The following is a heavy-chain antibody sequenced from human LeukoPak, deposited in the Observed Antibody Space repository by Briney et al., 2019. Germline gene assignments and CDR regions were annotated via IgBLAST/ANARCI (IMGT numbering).Heavy chain of an antibody. Sequence: GFLKLFLSASGFPFRNFWVGWVRQAPGKGLEWLAFIKLDGSEKYYVDSVKGRFTVSRDNAKESLYLQMNILRVEDTAVYYCARNAPLDYWGQGTLVTVSS. D-gene: IGHD2-2*01. CDR2: IKLDGSEK. CDR3: ARNAPLDY. CDR1: GFPFRNFW. J-gene: IGHJ4*02. V-gene: IGHV3-7*01.